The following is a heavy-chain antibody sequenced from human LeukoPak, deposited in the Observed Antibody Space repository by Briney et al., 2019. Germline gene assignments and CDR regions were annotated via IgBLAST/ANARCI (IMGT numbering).Heavy chain of an antibody. Sequence: ASVNVSCKASGYTFTGYYMHWVRQAPGQGLEWMGWINPNSGGTNYAQKLQGRVTMTRDTSISTDYMELSRLRSDDTAVYYCAREYCSSTSCYSAFDIWGQGTMVTVSS. CDR1: GYTFTGYY. CDR3: AREYCSSTSCYSAFDI. D-gene: IGHD2-2*01. J-gene: IGHJ3*02. CDR2: INPNSGGT. V-gene: IGHV1-2*02.